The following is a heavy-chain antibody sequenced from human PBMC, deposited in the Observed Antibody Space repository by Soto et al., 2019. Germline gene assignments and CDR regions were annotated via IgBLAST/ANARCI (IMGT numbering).Heavy chain of an antibody. CDR3: ARDRGSYSYYYYGMDV. D-gene: IGHD1-26*01. V-gene: IGHV3-33*01. CDR1: GFTFSSYG. J-gene: IGHJ6*02. Sequence: QHGGSLRLSCAASGFTFSSYGMHWVRQAPGKGLEWVAVIWYDGSNKYYADSVKGRFTISRDNSKNTLYLQMNSLRAENTAVYYCARDRGSYSYYYYGMDVWGQGTTVTVSS. CDR2: IWYDGSNK.